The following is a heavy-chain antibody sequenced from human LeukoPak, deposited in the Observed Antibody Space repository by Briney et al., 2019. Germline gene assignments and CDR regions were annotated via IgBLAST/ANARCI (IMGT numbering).Heavy chain of an antibody. Sequence: GGSLRLSCAASGFTLSSYAMSWVRQAPGKGLEWVSVISGSGGSAYHADSVKGRFTISRDNSKNTLYLQMNSLRAEDTAIYYCVKGQEGYGDSRFDYWGQGTLVTVSS. CDR3: VKGQEGYGDSRFDY. J-gene: IGHJ4*02. D-gene: IGHD4-17*01. CDR1: GFTLSSYA. V-gene: IGHV3-23*01. CDR2: ISGSGGSA.